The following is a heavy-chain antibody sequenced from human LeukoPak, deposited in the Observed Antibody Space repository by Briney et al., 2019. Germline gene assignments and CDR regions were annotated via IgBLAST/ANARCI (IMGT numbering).Heavy chain of an antibody. CDR2: INPNSGGT. D-gene: IGHD3-16*01. Sequence: ASVNVSCKTSGYSFTHYFMHWVRQAPGQGLAWMGWINPNSGGTSSAQKFQGRVTMTRDTSITTVYMEVNWLTSDDTAMYYCSRADRLHGGPYLIGPWGQGTLVTLSS. CDR1: GYSFTHYF. CDR3: SRADRLHGGPYLIGP. V-gene: IGHV1-2*02. J-gene: IGHJ5*02.